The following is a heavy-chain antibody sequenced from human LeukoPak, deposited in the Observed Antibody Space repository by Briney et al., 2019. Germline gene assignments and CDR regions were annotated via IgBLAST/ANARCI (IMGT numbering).Heavy chain of an antibody. CDR2: ISSSGSTI. D-gene: IGHD5-18*01. CDR3: AREDTAMVNWYFDI. Sequence: GGPLRLSCAASGFTFSSYEMNWVRQAPGKGLEWVSYISSSGSTIYYADSVKGRFTISRDNAKNSLYLQMNSLRAQDTAVYYCAREDTAMVNWYFDIWGRGTLVTVSS. V-gene: IGHV3-48*03. CDR1: GFTFSSYE. J-gene: IGHJ2*01.